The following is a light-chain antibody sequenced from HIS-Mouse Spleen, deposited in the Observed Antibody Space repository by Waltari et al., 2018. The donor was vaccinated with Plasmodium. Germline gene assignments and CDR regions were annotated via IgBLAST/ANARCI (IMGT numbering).Light chain of an antibody. J-gene: IGLJ3*02. CDR3: YSTDSSGNHRV. CDR2: EDS. CDR1: ALPKQY. Sequence: SYELTQLPSVSVSPGQTARITCSGAALPKQYAYWYQQKSGQAPVLVIYEDSKRPSGIPERFSGSSSGTMATLTISGAQVEDEADYYCYSTDSSGNHRVFGGGTKLTVL. V-gene: IGLV3-10*01.